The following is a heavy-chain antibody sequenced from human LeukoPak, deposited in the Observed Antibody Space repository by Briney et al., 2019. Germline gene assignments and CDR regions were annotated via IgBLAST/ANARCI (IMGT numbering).Heavy chain of an antibody. J-gene: IGHJ3*02. V-gene: IGHV5-51*01. CDR2: IYPGDSDT. D-gene: IGHD3-10*01. CDR3: ALGAVRGLHAFDI. Sequence: GESLEISCKGSGYSFTTYWIGWVRQMPGKGLEWMGIIYPGDSDTRYSPPFQGQVTISADKSVTTAYLQWSSLKASDTAMYYCALGAVRGLHAFDIWGQGTMVTVSS. CDR1: GYSFTTYW.